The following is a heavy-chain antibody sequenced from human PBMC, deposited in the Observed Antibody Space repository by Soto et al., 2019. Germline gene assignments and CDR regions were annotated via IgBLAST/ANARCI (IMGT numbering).Heavy chain of an antibody. V-gene: IGHV3-30*18. J-gene: IGHJ2*01. Sequence: QVQLVESGGGVVQPGRSLRLSCAASGFTFSSYGMHWVRQAPGKGLEWVAVISYDGSNKYYADSVKGRFTISRDNSKNTLYLQMNSLRAEDTAVYYYAKDYGDYVIFWYFDLWGRGTLVTVSS. D-gene: IGHD4-17*01. CDR2: ISYDGSNK. CDR3: AKDYGDYVIFWYFDL. CDR1: GFTFSSYG.